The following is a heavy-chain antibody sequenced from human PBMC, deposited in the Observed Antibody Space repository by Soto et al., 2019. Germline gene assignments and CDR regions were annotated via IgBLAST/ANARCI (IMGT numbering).Heavy chain of an antibody. D-gene: IGHD3-10*01. V-gene: IGHV3-23*01. Sequence: SLRLSCTPFGFNFDAYAMSWVRQAPGKGLEWASAVTATAESAYYTDSVRGRFIITRDNSDNMLYLQMSSLRVEDTAIYFCARGRYYDSPQDLWGRGTQVTVSS. J-gene: IGHJ5*02. CDR3: ARGRYYDSPQDL. CDR1: GFNFDAYA. CDR2: VTATAESA.